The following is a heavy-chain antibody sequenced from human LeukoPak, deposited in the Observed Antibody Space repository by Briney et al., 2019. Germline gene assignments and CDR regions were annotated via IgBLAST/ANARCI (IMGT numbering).Heavy chain of an antibody. CDR1: GFTFSSYA. Sequence: GGSLRLSCAASGFTFSSYAMSWVRQAPGKGLEWVSAISGSGGSTYYADSVKGRFTISRDNSKNTLYLRMNSLRAEDTAVYYCARSEQQLSYFDYWGQGTLVTVSS. CDR2: ISGSGGST. J-gene: IGHJ4*02. D-gene: IGHD6-13*01. CDR3: ARSEQQLSYFDY. V-gene: IGHV3-23*01.